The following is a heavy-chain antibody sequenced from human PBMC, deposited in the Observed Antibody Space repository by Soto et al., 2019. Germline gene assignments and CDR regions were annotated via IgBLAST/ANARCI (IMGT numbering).Heavy chain of an antibody. J-gene: IGHJ4*02. V-gene: IGHV1-46*01. Sequence: QVQLVQSGAEVREPGASVKVSCKASGYSVANYFMHWVRQAPGQGLEWLGVINPSAGSTTYAQKFQGRVTMTWDTSTNTVYMDLRSLRSEDTAIFYCATRDPGHYWGQGTLVTVSS. CDR1: GYSVANYF. CDR2: INPSAGST. CDR3: ATRDPGHY.